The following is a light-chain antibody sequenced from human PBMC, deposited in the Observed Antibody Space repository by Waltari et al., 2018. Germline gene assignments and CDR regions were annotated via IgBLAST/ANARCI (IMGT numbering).Light chain of an antibody. CDR2: DVS. Sequence: QSALTQPASVSGSPGPSITISCTGSSRDIGSYNDVPWYQQHPDKAPKLSIYDVSERPSGVSNRFSASKSGDTASLTISGLQAEDEADYYCSSYTSSNTWVFGGGTKVTVL. CDR3: SSYTSSNTWV. J-gene: IGLJ3*02. V-gene: IGLV2-14*01. CDR1: SRDIGSYND.